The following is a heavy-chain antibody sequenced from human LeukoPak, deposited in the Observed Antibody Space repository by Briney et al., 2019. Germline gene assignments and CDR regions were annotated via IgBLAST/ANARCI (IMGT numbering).Heavy chain of an antibody. Sequence: GGSLRLSCAASGFTFSSYGMHWVRQAPGKGLEWVAFIRPDGDNKYYADSVKGRFTISRDNSKNTLYLQMNSLRAEDTAVHYCARAHRSGGITLIRGVKDRGWFDSWGQGTLVTVSS. V-gene: IGHV3-30*02. CDR1: GFTFSSYG. D-gene: IGHD3-10*01. CDR2: IRPDGDNK. CDR3: ARAHRSGGITLIRGVKDRGWFDS. J-gene: IGHJ5*01.